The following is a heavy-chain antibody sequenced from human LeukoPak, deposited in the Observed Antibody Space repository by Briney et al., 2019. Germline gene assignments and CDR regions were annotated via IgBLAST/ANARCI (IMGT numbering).Heavy chain of an antibody. V-gene: IGHV3-7*01. CDR3: ARDKTHFVAHFDY. Sequence: GGSLRLSFAASGFTFSSYWMSWVRQAPGKGLEWVANIKQDGSEKYYVDSVKGRFTISRDNAKNSLYLQMNSLRAEDTAVYYCARDKTHFVAHFDYWGQGTLVTVSS. D-gene: IGHD3-3*02. CDR1: GFTFSSYW. J-gene: IGHJ4*02. CDR2: IKQDGSEK.